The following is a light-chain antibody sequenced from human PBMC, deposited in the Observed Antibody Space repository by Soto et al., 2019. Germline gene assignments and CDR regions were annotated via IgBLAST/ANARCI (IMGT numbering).Light chain of an antibody. CDR2: DAS. Sequence: MTQSPSSLSASVGDRVTITCQASQDISNYLNWYQQKPGKAPKLLIYDASNLETGVPSRFSGSGSGTDFTFNISSLQPEDIATYYCQQYDNLPLTFGGGTKVEIK. CDR3: QQYDNLPLT. CDR1: QDISNY. J-gene: IGKJ4*01. V-gene: IGKV1-33*01.